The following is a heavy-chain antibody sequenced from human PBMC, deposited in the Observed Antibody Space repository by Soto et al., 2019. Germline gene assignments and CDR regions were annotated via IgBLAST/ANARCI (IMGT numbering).Heavy chain of an antibody. D-gene: IGHD3-16*02. J-gene: IGHJ4*02. CDR3: ARGRSFRLVGFPFDY. CDR2: PEHRGTS. CDR1: AFSLQTSYF. Sequence: SESRWRTWALSAFSLQTSYFWGWIRQPRPRRRRWTGLPEHRGTSPSHPSYRSRAPISLHSTNNAFYLTLKSASATDTAVYYCARGRSFRLVGFPFDYWGQGTLVTVSS. V-gene: IGHV4-38-2*01.